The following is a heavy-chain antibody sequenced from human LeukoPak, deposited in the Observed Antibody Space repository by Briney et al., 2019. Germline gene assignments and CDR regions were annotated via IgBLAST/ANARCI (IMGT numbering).Heavy chain of an antibody. CDR1: GGTFSSCA. Sequence: SVKVSSKASGGTFSSCAISWVRQAPGQGLEWMGGIIPIFGTANYAQKFQGRVTITTDESTSTAYMELSSLRSEDTAVYYCASGPRSYYSDSSGYRVGYMDVWGKGTTVTVSS. J-gene: IGHJ6*03. V-gene: IGHV1-69*05. CDR2: IIPIFGTA. CDR3: ASGPRSYYSDSSGYRVGYMDV. D-gene: IGHD3-22*01.